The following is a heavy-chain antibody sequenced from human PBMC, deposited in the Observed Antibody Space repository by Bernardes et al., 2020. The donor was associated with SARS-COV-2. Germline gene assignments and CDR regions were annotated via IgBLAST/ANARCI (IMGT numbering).Heavy chain of an antibody. Sequence: QPPGKGLDWIGELNPSGRTNYNPSLKRRVTISVDTSKNTFSLQLSSVTAADTAVYYFARGRPLWFGSYGMDVWGKGTTVT. CDR2: LNPSGRT. CDR3: ARGRPLWFGSYGMDV. J-gene: IGHJ6*04. D-gene: IGHD3-10*01. V-gene: IGHV4-34*01.